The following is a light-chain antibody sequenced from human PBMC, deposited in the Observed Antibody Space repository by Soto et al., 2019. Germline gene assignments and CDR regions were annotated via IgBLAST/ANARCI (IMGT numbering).Light chain of an antibody. J-gene: IGKJ3*01. CDR2: AAS. CDR3: QQYNNWPPIT. V-gene: IGKV3-15*01. Sequence: EIVMTQSPATLSVSPGERATLSCRASQSVSGNLAWYQQKPGQAPRLLIYAASTRPTGIPARFSGSGSGTEFSLTISSRQSEDFAVYYCQQYNNWPPITFGPGTKVDIK. CDR1: QSVSGN.